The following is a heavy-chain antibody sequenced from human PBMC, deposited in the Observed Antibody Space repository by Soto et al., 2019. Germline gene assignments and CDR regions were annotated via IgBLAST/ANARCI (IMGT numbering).Heavy chain of an antibody. Sequence: GASVKVSCKASKYTFTNYAIHWVRQAPGQRLEWMGWINAGNGHTKYSQKFQARVTITRDTSASTAYMEVSSLRSEDTAVYYCARAAYYYDSSGYYPGDYWGQGSLVTVSS. D-gene: IGHD3-22*01. CDR3: ARAAYYYDSSGYYPGDY. CDR1: KYTFTNYA. CDR2: INAGNGHT. J-gene: IGHJ4*02. V-gene: IGHV1-3*01.